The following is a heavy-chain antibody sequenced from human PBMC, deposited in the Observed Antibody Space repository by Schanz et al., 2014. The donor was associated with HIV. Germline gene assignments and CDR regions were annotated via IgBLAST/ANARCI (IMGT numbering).Heavy chain of an antibody. D-gene: IGHD3-22*01. V-gene: IGHV4-34*01. CDR3: ARDNDPYYYDSRGYYDRLFDY. CDR2: INHIENT. Sequence: QVQLQQWGAGLLRPSETLSLTCAVYGGSFSGYYWSWIRQPPGKGLEWIGAINHIENTNYNPSLNSRVTISLDNAKNQFSLKLTSVTAADTAVYYCARDNDPYYYDSRGYYDRLFDYWGQGTLVTVSS. J-gene: IGHJ4*02. CDR1: GGSFSGYY.